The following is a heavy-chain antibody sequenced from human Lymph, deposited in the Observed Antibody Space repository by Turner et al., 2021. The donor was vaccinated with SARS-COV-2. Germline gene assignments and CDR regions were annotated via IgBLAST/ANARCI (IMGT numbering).Heavy chain of an antibody. J-gene: IGHJ6*02. D-gene: IGHD2-15*01. Sequence: QVQLVQSGAAVKKPGASVKVSCKAPGYTFTSYDINWVRQATGQGLEWVGWMSPNSGDTGYAQKFKGRVTMTRNNSISTAYMELSSLRSEDTAVYYCARGGCSGGGMDFWGQGTTVTVSS. CDR1: GYTFTSYD. CDR3: ARGGCSGGGMDF. CDR2: MSPNSGDT. V-gene: IGHV1-8*02.